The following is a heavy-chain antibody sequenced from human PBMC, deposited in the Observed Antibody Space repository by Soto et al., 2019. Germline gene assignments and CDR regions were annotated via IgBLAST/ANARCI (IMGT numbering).Heavy chain of an antibody. D-gene: IGHD6-13*01. J-gene: IGHJ5*02. CDR1: GGSISSSSYY. CDR2: IYYSGST. CDR3: ARHCAPESDSWYPPIENWFDP. Sequence: SETLSLTCTVSGGSISSSSYYWGWIRQPPGKGLEWIGSIYYSGSTYYNPSLKSRVTISVDTSKNQFSLKLSSVTAADTAMYYCARHCAPESDSWYPPIENWFDPWGQGTLVTVSS. V-gene: IGHV4-39*01.